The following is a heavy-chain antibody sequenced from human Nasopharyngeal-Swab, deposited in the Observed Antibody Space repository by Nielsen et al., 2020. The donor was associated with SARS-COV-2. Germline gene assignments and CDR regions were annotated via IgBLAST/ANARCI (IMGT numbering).Heavy chain of an antibody. CDR3: ASEPLYYDFWSGFSETKIGSYGMDV. D-gene: IGHD3-3*01. CDR2: IYTSGST. CDR1: GGSISSYY. V-gene: IGHV4-4*07. J-gene: IGHJ6*02. Sequence: SETLSLTCTVSGGSISSYYWSWIRQPAGKGLEWIGRIYTSGSTNYNPSLKSRVTMSVDTSKNQFSLKLSSVTAADTAVYYCASEPLYYDFWSGFSETKIGSYGMDVWGQGTTVTVSS.